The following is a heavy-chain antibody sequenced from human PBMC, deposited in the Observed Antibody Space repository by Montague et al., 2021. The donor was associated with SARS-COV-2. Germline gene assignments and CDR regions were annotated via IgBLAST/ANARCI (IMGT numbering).Heavy chain of an antibody. V-gene: IGHV4-59*08. D-gene: IGHD3-10*01. CDR2: FDHSGDT. J-gene: IGHJ5*02. CDR3: ARLGVVPSPRTFDP. Sequence: SETLSLTCSVSGGSISGHYWSWIRQPPGKGLEWIGNFDHSGDTKYNPSLKSRATISVDTSKNQFALRLHPVSAADTAVYYCARLGVVPSPRTFDPWGQGTLVTVSS. CDR1: GGSISGHY.